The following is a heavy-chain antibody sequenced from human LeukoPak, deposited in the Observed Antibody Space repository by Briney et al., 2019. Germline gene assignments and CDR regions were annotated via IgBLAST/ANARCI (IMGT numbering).Heavy chain of an antibody. CDR1: AFTFRTYW. D-gene: IGHD3-16*02. CDR2: IKHDGSEE. J-gene: IGHJ4*02. CDR3: GYTNNFYH. V-gene: IGHV3-7*01. Sequence: PGGSLRLSCAASAFTFRTYWMSWVRQAPGQGLEWVANIKHDGSEEYYVDSVKGRFTVSRDDGRNSVSLQMNSVRAEDTAVYYCGYTNNFYHWGQGTLVVVSS.